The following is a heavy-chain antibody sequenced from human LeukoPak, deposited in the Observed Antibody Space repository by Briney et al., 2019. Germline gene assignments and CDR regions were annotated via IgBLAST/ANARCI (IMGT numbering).Heavy chain of an antibody. CDR1: GYSISSGYY. CDR3: ARQTGYCSSTSCYTKNDAFDI. J-gene: IGHJ3*02. CDR2: IYHSGST. Sequence: SETLSLTCAVSGYSISSGYYWRWIRQPPGEGLEWIGSIYHSGSTYYNPSRKSRATISVDTSKNQFSLKLSSVTAADTAVYYCARQTGYCSSTSCYTKNDAFDIWGQGTMVSVSS. D-gene: IGHD2-2*02. V-gene: IGHV4-38-2*01.